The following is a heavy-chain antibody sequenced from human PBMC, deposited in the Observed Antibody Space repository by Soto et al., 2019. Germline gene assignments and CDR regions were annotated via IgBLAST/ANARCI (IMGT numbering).Heavy chain of an antibody. CDR2: IYYSGST. CDR1: GGSISSYY. J-gene: IGHJ6*02. CDR3: ARESVDYYYYGMDV. Sequence: QVQLQESGPGLVKPSETLSLTCTVSGGSISSYYWSWIRQPPGKGLEWIGYIYYSGSTNYNPSLKGRVTISVDTSKNQFSLKLSSVTAADTAVYYCARESVDYYYYGMDVWGQGTTVTVSS. V-gene: IGHV4-59*01.